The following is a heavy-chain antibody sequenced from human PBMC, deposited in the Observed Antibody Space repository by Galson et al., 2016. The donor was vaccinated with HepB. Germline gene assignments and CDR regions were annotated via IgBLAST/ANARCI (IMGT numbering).Heavy chain of an antibody. CDR2: INYGEDT. CDR1: GGPFSGHY. J-gene: IGHJ3*01. Sequence: SETLSLTCGVQGGPFSGHYWSWIRQSPGKGLEWIGEINYGEDTNYNPSLAGRVAMSVDTSKNQLSLRLTSVTAADTAIYYCARGRTERNWITFRAQFDVWAQGTRVTV. V-gene: IGHV4-34*01. CDR3: ARGRTERNWITFRAQFDV. D-gene: IGHD1-1*01.